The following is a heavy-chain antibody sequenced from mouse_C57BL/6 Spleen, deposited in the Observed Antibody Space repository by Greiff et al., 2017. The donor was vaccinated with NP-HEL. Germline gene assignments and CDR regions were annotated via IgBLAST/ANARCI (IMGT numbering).Heavy chain of an antibody. CDR2: IYPGDGDT. CDR3: ARNPYYYGSSYAFDY. Sequence: VQLQESGPELVKPGASVKISCKASGYAFSSSWMNWVKQRPGKGLEWIGRIYPGDGDTNYNGKFKGKATLTADKSSSTAYMQLSSLTSEDSAVYFCARNPYYYGSSYAFDYWGQGTTLTVSS. D-gene: IGHD1-1*01. V-gene: IGHV1-82*01. J-gene: IGHJ2*01. CDR1: GYAFSSSW.